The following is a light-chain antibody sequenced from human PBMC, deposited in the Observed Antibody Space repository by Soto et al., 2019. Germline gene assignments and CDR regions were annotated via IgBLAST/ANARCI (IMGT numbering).Light chain of an antibody. V-gene: IGKV1-27*01. Sequence: DFQMTQSPSSLSASVGERVTITCRATQAINNYLAWYQQKPGKVPKLLIYAAFTLHSGVPSRFSGSGSGTDFTLTISSLQPEDVAIYYCQKYNSAPWAFGQGTKVEIK. CDR2: AAF. J-gene: IGKJ1*01. CDR1: QAINNY. CDR3: QKYNSAPWA.